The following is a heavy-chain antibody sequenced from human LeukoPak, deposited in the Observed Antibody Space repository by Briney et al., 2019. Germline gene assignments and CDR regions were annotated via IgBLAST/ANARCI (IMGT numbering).Heavy chain of an antibody. D-gene: IGHD2-21*01. CDR2: INPSGGST. J-gene: IGHJ1*01. Sequence: ASVKVSCKASGYTFTSYYMHWVRQAPGQGLEWMGIINPSGGSTSYAQKFQGRVTMTRDMSTSTVYMELSSLRSEDTAVYYCARTPHSIRRESEYFQHWGQGTLVTVSS. CDR1: GYTFTSYY. V-gene: IGHV1-46*01. CDR3: ARTPHSIRRESEYFQH.